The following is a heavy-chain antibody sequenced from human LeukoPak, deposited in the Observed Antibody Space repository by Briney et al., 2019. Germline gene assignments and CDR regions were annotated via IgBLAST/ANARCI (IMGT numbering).Heavy chain of an antibody. CDR1: GGSISSYY. V-gene: IGHV4-59*01. D-gene: IGHD6-19*01. J-gene: IGHJ6*02. Sequence: PSETLSLTCTVSGGSISSYYWSWIRQPPGKGLEWIGCIYYSGSTNYNPSLKSRVTISVDTSKNQFSLKLSSVTAADTAVYYCARDRGGSGWLDYGMDVWGQGTTVTVSS. CDR2: IYYSGST. CDR3: ARDRGGSGWLDYGMDV.